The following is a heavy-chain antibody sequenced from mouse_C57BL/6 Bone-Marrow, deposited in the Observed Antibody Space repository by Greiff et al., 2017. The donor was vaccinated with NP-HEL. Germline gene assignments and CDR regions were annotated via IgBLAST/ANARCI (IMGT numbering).Heavy chain of an antibody. CDR3: ALIENYSNSYAMDY. Sequence: QVTLKECGPGILQPSQTLSLTCSFSGFSLSTFGMGVGWIRQPSGQGLEWLAHIWWDDAKSYHPALKGRLTTSKDTSKNQVVLKIANVDTADTATYYCALIENYSNSYAMDYWGQGTSVTVSA. D-gene: IGHD2-5*01. J-gene: IGHJ4*01. V-gene: IGHV8-8*01. CDR1: GFSLSTFGMG. CDR2: IWWDDAK.